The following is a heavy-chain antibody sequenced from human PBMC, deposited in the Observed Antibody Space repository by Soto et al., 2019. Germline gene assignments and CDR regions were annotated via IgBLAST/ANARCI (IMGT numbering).Heavy chain of an antibody. J-gene: IGHJ6*02. CDR1: GGSISSSSYY. CDR2: IYYSGST. V-gene: IGHV4-39*01. D-gene: IGHD3-3*01. Sequence: SETLSLTCTVSGGSISSSSYYWGWIRQPPGKGLEWIGSIYYSGSTYYNPSLKSRVTISVDTSKNQFSLKLSSVTAADTAVYYCARLDYDFWSGYYSIYYGMDVWGQGTTVTVSS. CDR3: ARLDYDFWSGYYSIYYGMDV.